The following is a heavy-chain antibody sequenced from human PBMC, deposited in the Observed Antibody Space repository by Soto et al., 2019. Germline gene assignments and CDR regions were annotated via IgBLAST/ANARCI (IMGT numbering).Heavy chain of an antibody. D-gene: IGHD6-6*01. CDR2: IIPIFGTA. CDR3: ARVAYGSSSGFDYYYGMDV. J-gene: IGHJ6*02. V-gene: IGHV1-69*13. Sequence: ASVKVSCKASGGTFSSYAISWVRQAPGQGLEWMGGIIPIFGTANYAQKFQGRVTITADESTSTAYMELSSLRSEDTAVYYCARVAYGSSSGFDYYYGMDVWGQGTTVTVSS. CDR1: GGTFSSYA.